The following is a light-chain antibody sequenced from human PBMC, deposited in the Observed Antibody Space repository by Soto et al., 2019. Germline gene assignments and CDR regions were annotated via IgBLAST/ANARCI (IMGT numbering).Light chain of an antibody. CDR2: AVS. J-gene: IGLJ3*02. CDR3: CSFAGTYTFGL. Sequence: QSALTQPRSVSGSPGQSVTLSCTGTSTDVGSYNYVSWYQLHPGKAPKLIIYAVSQRHSGVPDRFSGSKSGNTASLTISGLQAEDEADYCCCSFAGTYTFGLFGEGTKVTVL. V-gene: IGLV2-11*01. CDR1: STDVGSYNY.